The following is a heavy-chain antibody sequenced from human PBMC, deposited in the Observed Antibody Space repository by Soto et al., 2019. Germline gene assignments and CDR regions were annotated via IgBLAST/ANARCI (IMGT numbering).Heavy chain of an antibody. V-gene: IGHV4-59*01. CDR1: GGSISSNY. CDR2: VYNSGST. Sequence: PSETLSLTCTVSGGSISSNYWTWIRQPPGKGLEWIGYVYNSGSTNYNPSLKSRVTISEDTSKSQFSLKVKYMTAADTAVYYCARFRREAVAGYTLDIWGQGILDTVSS. CDR3: ARFRREAVAGYTLDI. D-gene: IGHD6-19*01. J-gene: IGHJ5*02.